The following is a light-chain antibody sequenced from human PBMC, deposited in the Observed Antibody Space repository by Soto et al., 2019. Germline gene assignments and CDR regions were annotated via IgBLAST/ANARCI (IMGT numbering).Light chain of an antibody. J-gene: IGLJ1*01. CDR2: EVT. V-gene: IGLV2-14*01. Sequence: QSALTQPASVSGSPGQSITISCTGTSSDIGAYNYVSWYQQHPGKAPKLMIYEVTNRPSGISNRFSGSRSGNTASLGISGLQAEDEADYYCSSYSSAIAFVFGTGTKLTVL. CDR1: SSDIGAYNY. CDR3: SSYSSAIAFV.